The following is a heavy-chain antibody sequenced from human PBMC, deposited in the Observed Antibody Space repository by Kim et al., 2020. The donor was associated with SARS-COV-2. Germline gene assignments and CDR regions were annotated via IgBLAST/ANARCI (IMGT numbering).Heavy chain of an antibody. CDR2: MHYSGNT. CDR1: GGPISGYY. J-gene: IGHJ5*02. V-gene: IGHV4-59*13. D-gene: IGHD3-16*02. CDR3: ARLHSFLCEEFDP. Sequence: SETLSLTCTVSGGPISGYYWSWIRQSPGKGLEWIGYMHYSGNTHYNPSLKSRVTISVDTSKNQFYLMLTSVTAADTAMYYCARLHSFLCEEFDPWGQGTQVTVSS.